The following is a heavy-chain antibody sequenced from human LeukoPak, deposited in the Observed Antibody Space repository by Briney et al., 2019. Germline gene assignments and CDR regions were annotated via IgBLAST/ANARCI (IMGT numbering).Heavy chain of an antibody. CDR3: AKASWGATTPVYYYYRDV. CDR2: ISGSGGST. D-gene: IGHD5-12*01. V-gene: IGHV3-23*01. Sequence: GGSLRLSCAASGFTVSSNYMSWVRQAPGKGLEWVSAISGSGGSTYYADSVKGRFTISRDNSKNTLYLQMNSLRAEDTAVYYCAKASWGATTPVYYYYRDVGEKGTTVTIPS. CDR1: GFTVSSNY. J-gene: IGHJ6*03.